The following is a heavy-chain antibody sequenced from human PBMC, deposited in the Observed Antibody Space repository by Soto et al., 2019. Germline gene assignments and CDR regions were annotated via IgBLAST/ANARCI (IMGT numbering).Heavy chain of an antibody. V-gene: IGHV3-23*01. D-gene: IGHD3-3*01. J-gene: IGHJ5*02. CDR3: TASYYDSWSGYYNWFDP. CDR2: ISGSGGST. CDR1: GFTFGSYA. Sequence: LRLSCAASGFTFGSYAMSWVRRAPGKGLEWVSAISGSGGSTYYADSVKGRFNISRDNSKNTLYLKMNSLRPEDTAVYYCTASYYDSWSGYYNWFDPSGQRTLVAVCS.